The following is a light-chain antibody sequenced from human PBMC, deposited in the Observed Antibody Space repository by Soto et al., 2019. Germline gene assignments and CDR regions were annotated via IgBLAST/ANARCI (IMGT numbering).Light chain of an antibody. Sequence: EIVFTQSPGTLSLSPGQRATLSCRASQTVTTDYLTWYQQKPGQAPRLLIYGASSRATGIPDSISGSGSGTDFPLTISRLEPEDFAVYYCQQYGSPPHTFGQGTKLDIK. CDR3: QQYGSPPHT. CDR2: GAS. CDR1: QTVTTDY. V-gene: IGKV3-20*01. J-gene: IGKJ1*01.